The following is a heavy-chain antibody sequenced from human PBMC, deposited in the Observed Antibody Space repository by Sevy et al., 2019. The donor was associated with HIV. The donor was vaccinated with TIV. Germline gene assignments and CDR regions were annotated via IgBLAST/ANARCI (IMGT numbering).Heavy chain of an antibody. D-gene: IGHD3-22*01. V-gene: IGHV3-48*03. Sequence: GGSLRLSCAASGFTFSSYEMNWVRQAPGKGLEWISYISSSGTSIYYADSVKGRFTISRDSPKNSLYLQMNSLRAEDMAVYYCARGPHYYYDSSAFFDYWGQGTLVTVSS. CDR3: ARGPHYYYDSSAFFDY. CDR2: ISSSGTSI. CDR1: GFTFSSYE. J-gene: IGHJ4*02.